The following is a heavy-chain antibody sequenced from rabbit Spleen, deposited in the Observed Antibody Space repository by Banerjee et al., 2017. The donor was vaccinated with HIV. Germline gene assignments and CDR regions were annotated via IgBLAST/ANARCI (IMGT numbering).Heavy chain of an antibody. J-gene: IGHJ4*01. CDR2: LYTGDMDT. CDR1: GFSFSSSYW. D-gene: IGHD1-1*01. CDR3: ARDNGSGDYIDVYFDL. Sequence: QQQLEESGGGLVKPGGTLTLTCTASGFSFSSSYWICWVRQAPGKGLEWIGCLYTGDMDTYYASWAKGRFTISKTSSTTVTLQMTSLTVADTATYFCARDNGSGDYIDVYFDLWGPGTLVTVS. V-gene: IGHV1S45*01.